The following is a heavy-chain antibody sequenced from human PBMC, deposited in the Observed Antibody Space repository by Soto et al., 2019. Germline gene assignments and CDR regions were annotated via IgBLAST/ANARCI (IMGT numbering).Heavy chain of an antibody. CDR2: IWYDGSNK. Sequence: GGSLRLSCAASGFTFSSYGMHWVRQAPGKGLEWVAVIWYDGSNKYYADSVKGRFTISRDNSKNTLYLQMNSLRAEDTAVYYCARDPSGYDSAYYYGMDVWGQGTTVTVS. CDR3: ARDPSGYDSAYYYGMDV. J-gene: IGHJ6*02. CDR1: GFTFSSYG. V-gene: IGHV3-33*01. D-gene: IGHD5-12*01.